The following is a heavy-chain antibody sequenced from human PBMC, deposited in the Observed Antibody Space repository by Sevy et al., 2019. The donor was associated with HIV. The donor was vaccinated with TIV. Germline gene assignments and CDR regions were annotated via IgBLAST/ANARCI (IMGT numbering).Heavy chain of an antibody. CDR2: INQDGSQK. Sequence: GGSLRLSCAASGFTFSDYFMVWVRKAPGKGLEWIANINQDGSQKNYVDSVKGRFTITRDNAKNLFSLQMNSLRVDDTAVYYCARELWPGDYWGQGTLVTVSS. CDR3: ARELWPGDY. D-gene: IGHD2-21*01. CDR1: GFTFSDYF. V-gene: IGHV3-7*01. J-gene: IGHJ4*02.